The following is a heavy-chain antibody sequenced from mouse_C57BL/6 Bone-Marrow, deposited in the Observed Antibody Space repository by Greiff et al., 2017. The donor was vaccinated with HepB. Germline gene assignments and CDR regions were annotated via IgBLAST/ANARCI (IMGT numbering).Heavy chain of an antibody. CDR1: GFTFSDYG. J-gene: IGHJ4*01. CDR3: ARPLYSNYVYYAMDY. D-gene: IGHD2-5*01. V-gene: IGHV5-17*01. CDR2: ISSGSSTI. Sequence: DVQLVESGGGLVKPGGSLKLSCAASGFTFSDYGMHWVRQAPEKGLEWVAYISSGSSTIYYADTVKGRFTISRDNAKNTLFLQMTSLRSEDTAMYYCARPLYSNYVYYAMDYWGQGTSVTVSS.